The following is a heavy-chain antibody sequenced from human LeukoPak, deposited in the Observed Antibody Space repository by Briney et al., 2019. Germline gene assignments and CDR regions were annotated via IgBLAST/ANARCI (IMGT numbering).Heavy chain of an antibody. J-gene: IGHJ6*03. CDR1: GDSISSYY. Sequence: SETLSLTCDVSGDSISSYYWSWIRQPPGKGLEWIGYIYYSGSTNYNPSLKSRVTISLDTSKNQFSLKLSSVTAADTAVYYCARDLRSSWSHAEHYYMDVWGKGTTVTISS. D-gene: IGHD6-13*01. CDR2: IYYSGST. CDR3: ARDLRSSWSHAEHYYMDV. V-gene: IGHV4-59*01.